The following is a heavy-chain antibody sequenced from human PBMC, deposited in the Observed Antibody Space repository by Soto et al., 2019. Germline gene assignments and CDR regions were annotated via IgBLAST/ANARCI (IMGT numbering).Heavy chain of an antibody. V-gene: IGHV3-30*18. D-gene: IGHD3-16*02. CDR2: NSYDGSNK. Sequence: GGSLRLSCAASGFSFSSFGMHWVRQAPGKGLEWVAFNSYDGSNKYYADSVKGRFTTSRDSSEKTLYLQMNSLRPEDTAVYYCAKALGELSPESYDYWGQGTLVTVSS. J-gene: IGHJ4*02. CDR3: AKALGELSPESYDY. CDR1: GFSFSSFG.